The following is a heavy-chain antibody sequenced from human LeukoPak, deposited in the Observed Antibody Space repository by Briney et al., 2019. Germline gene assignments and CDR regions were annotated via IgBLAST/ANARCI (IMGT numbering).Heavy chain of an antibody. Sequence: SETLSLTCAVSGGSISSGGYSWSWLRQPPGKGLEWIGYIYHSGSTYYNPSLKSRVTISVDRSKNQFSLKLSSVTAADTAVYYCATWGLNNWFDPWGQGTLVTVSS. CDR2: IYHSGST. CDR1: GGSISSGGYS. CDR3: ATWGLNNWFDP. J-gene: IGHJ5*02. D-gene: IGHD3-16*01. V-gene: IGHV4-30-2*01.